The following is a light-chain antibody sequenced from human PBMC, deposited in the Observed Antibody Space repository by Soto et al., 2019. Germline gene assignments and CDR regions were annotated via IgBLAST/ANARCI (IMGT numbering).Light chain of an antibody. J-gene: IGKJ2*01. V-gene: IGKV3-20*01. CDR2: GIS. Sequence: EIVLTQSPDTLALSPGERATLSCRASQSVTSNYLAWYQQKPGQAPRLLIFGISSRATGIPDRFSGSGSGTYFTLTIARLEPEDFAVYSCQQYGSSYAFGQGTKLEIK. CDR3: QQYGSSYA. CDR1: QSVTSNY.